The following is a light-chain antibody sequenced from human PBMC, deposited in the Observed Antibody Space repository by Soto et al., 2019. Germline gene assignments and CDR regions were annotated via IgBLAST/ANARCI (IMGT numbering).Light chain of an antibody. V-gene: IGKV3-15*01. CDR1: QSISSN. J-gene: IGKJ3*01. CDR2: GAS. CDR3: QQYNNWPFT. Sequence: EIVMTQSPATLSVSPGERATLSCSASQSISSNLVWYQQKPGQAPRLLIYGASTRATGIPATFSGSGSGTEFTLTISSLQSEDFAVYYCQQYNNWPFTFGPGTKVDIK.